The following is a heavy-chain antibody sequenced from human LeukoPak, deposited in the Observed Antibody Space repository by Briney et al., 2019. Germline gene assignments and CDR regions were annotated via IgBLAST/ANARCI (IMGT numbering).Heavy chain of an antibody. CDR2: INWNGGST. CDR1: GFTFDDYG. J-gene: IGHJ4*02. Sequence: GGSLRLSCAASGFTFDDYGMSWVRQAPGKGLEWVSGINWNGGSTGYADSVKGRFTISRDNAKNTLYLQMNSLRAEDTAVYYCAKVPLRSGWKVFDYWGQGTLVTVSS. V-gene: IGHV3-20*04. D-gene: IGHD6-19*01. CDR3: AKVPLRSGWKVFDY.